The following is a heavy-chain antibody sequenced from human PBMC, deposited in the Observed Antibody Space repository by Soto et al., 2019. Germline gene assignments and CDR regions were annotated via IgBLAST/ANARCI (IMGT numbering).Heavy chain of an antibody. CDR2: INTNTGNP. CDR1: GYTFTSYA. J-gene: IGHJ6*02. CDR3: ARGDEYDFWSGYYYYGMDV. V-gene: IGHV7-4-1*01. Sequence: QVQLVQSGSELKKPGASVKVSCKASGYTFTSYAMNWVRQAPGQGLEWMGWINTNTGNPTYAQGFTGRFVFSLDTAVSTAYLQICSLKAEDTAVYYCARGDEYDFWSGYYYYGMDVWGQGTTVTVSS. D-gene: IGHD3-3*01.